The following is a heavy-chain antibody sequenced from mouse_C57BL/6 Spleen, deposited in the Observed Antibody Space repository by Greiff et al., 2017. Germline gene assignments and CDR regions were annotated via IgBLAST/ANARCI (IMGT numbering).Heavy chain of an antibody. V-gene: IGHV5-9*01. CDR2: ISGGGGNT. Sequence: EVQRVESGGGLVKPGGSLKLSCAASGFTFSSYTMSWVRQTPEKRLEWFATISGGGGNTYYPDSVKGRFTISRDNAKNTLYLQMSSLRSEDTALYYCARHEVYDGYYNYWGQGTTLTVSS. J-gene: IGHJ2*01. CDR1: GFTFSSYT. D-gene: IGHD2-3*01. CDR3: ARHEVYDGYYNY.